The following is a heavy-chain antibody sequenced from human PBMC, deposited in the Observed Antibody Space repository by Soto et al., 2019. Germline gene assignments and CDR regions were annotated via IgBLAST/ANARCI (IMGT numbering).Heavy chain of an antibody. CDR3: ARDRRAYYDYIWGSYHTETFDY. CDR1: GFTFSSYS. J-gene: IGHJ4*02. Sequence: GGSLRLSCAASGFTFSSYSMNWVRQAPGKGLEWVSSISSSSSYIYYADSVKGRFTISRDNAKNSLYLQMNSLRAEDTAVYYCARDRRAYYDYIWGSYHTETFDYWGQGTLVTVSS. CDR2: ISSSSSYI. V-gene: IGHV3-21*01. D-gene: IGHD3-16*01.